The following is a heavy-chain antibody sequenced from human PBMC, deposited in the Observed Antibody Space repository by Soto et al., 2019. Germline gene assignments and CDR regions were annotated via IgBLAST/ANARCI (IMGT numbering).Heavy chain of an antibody. Sequence: QVQLVQSGAEVKKPGSSVKVSCKASGGTFSSYAISWVRQAPGQGLEWMGGIIPIFGTANYAQKFQGRVTITADESTSTAYMELSSLRSEDTAVYYCARDAREMPQYYYDSSGYYYNWFDPWGQGTLVTVSS. V-gene: IGHV1-69*01. CDR3: ARDAREMPQYYYDSSGYYYNWFDP. CDR1: GGTFSSYA. D-gene: IGHD3-22*01. CDR2: IIPIFGTA. J-gene: IGHJ5*02.